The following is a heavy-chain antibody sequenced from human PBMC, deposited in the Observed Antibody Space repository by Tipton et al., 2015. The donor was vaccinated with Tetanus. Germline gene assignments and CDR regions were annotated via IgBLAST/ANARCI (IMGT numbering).Heavy chain of an antibody. J-gene: IGHJ4*02. CDR2: INHSGST. CDR1: GGSFSGYY. CDR3: ARVDPATGPSSVAVGFDY. D-gene: IGHD6-19*01. Sequence: TLSLTCAVYGGSFSGYYWSWIRQPPGKGLEWIGEINHSGSTNYNPSLKSRVTISVDTSKNQFSLKLSSVTAADTAVYYCARVDPATGPSSVAVGFDYWGQGTLVTVSS. V-gene: IGHV4-34*01.